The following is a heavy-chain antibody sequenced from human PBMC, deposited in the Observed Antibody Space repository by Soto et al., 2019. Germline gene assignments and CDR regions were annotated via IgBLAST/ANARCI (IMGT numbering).Heavy chain of an antibody. CDR2: INQDGSKK. Sequence: EVQLVESGGGLVQPGGSLRLSCAASGFTFSSYWMIWVRQARGKGLEWVANINQDGSKKYYVDSVKGRFTISRDNGKNSLYLQMNTLRAEDTAVYYCAEGTTGWGQGTLVTVSS. D-gene: IGHD3-10*01. CDR1: GFTFSSYW. CDR3: AEGTTG. J-gene: IGHJ4*02. V-gene: IGHV3-7*03.